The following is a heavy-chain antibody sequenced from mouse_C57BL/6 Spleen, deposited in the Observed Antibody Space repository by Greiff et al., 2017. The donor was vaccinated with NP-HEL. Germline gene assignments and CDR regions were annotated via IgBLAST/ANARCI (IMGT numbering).Heavy chain of an antibody. CDR1: GYTFTSYW. V-gene: IGHV1-64*01. CDR2: IHPNSGST. CDR3: ARGPIYDGYYYFDY. J-gene: IGHJ2*01. Sequence: QVQLQQPGAELVKPGASVKLSCKASGYTFTSYWMHWVKQRPGQGLEWIGMIHPNSGSTNYNEKFKSKATLTVDKSSSTAYMQLSSLTSEDSAVYYCARGPIYDGYYYFDYWGQGTTLTVSS. D-gene: IGHD2-3*01.